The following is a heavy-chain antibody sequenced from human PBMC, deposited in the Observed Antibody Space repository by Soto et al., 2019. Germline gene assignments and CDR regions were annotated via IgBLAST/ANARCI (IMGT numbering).Heavy chain of an antibody. J-gene: IGHJ4*02. V-gene: IGHV3-30*03. CDR1: GFTVSTYG. D-gene: IGHD2-8*02. CDR3: TGEVASGY. Sequence: QVQLVESGGGVVQPGRSLRLSCAVSGFTVSTYGMHWVRQAPGKGLEWVAVISRDGGTKFYADYVKGRFTISRDNSRNSLFLEMNSLRGEDMAVYYCTGEVASGYWGQGTLVTVSS. CDR2: ISRDGGTK.